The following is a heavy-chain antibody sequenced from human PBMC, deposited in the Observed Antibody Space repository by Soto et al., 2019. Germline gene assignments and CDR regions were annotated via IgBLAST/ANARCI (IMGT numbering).Heavy chain of an antibody. Sequence: LRLSCAASGFTFSSYAMHWVRQAPGKGLEWVAVISYDGSNKYYADSVKGRFTISRDNSKNTLYLQMNSLRAEDTAVYYCARPSIAARPYFDYWGQGTLVTVSS. V-gene: IGHV3-30-3*01. CDR3: ARPSIAARPYFDY. CDR1: GFTFSSYA. CDR2: ISYDGSNK. D-gene: IGHD6-6*01. J-gene: IGHJ4*02.